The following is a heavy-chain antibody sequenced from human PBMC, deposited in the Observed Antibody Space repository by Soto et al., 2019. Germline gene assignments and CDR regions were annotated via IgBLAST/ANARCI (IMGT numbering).Heavy chain of an antibody. Sequence: EVQLVESGGGLFQPGGSLRLSCAASGFTLSHFWTHSVRQAPGKGLEWVPRINSDGRSRSYVDSVKGRFTISRDNANNTLYLEMNSLRAEDTAVYFCARGGRYRENYFFGMDVWGQGTTVTVSS. D-gene: IGHD1-26*01. CDR1: GFTLSHFW. CDR3: ARGGRYRENYFFGMDV. V-gene: IGHV3-74*01. CDR2: INSDGRSR. J-gene: IGHJ6*02.